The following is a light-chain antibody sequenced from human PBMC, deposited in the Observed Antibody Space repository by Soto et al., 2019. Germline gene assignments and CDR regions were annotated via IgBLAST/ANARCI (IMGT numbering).Light chain of an antibody. CDR2: RAS. J-gene: IGKJ2*01. CDR1: QSIDRW. CDR3: QHYKTYTYA. V-gene: IGKV1-5*03. Sequence: EIQMTQSPYTLSASVGDRVTITCRASQSIDRWLAWYQQKPGKAPKLLIYRASSLESGVPSRFSGSGSGTEFTLTISSLQPDYFTTYYCQHYKTYTYAFAQGTKLEIK.